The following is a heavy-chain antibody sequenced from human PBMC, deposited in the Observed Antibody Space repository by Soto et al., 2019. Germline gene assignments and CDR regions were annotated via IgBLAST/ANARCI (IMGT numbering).Heavy chain of an antibody. Sequence: QVQLVQSGAEVKKPGASVKVSCKASGYTFTTYGISWVRQAPGQGLEWMGWISGYNGNTNNAQKPQARVTMTPDTSPSTAYMELRSLRSDDTAVYYCARVGWSIAAKDALDIWGQGTKVTVSS. CDR3: ARVGWSIAAKDALDI. D-gene: IGHD6-6*01. V-gene: IGHV1-18*01. J-gene: IGHJ3*02. CDR1: GYTFTTYG. CDR2: ISGYNGNT.